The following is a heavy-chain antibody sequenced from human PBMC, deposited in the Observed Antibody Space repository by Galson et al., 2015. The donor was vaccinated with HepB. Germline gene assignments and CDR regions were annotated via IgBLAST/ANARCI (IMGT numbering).Heavy chain of an antibody. J-gene: IGHJ6*02. Sequence: SLRLSCAASGFSFSNYEMYWVRHRPGKGLEWVAGITAAGVAFYGGSVRGRFFMPRENAVNSLDLQMDSLSVDDSGVYFCARGAFTTPRGTYNDGLDVWGQGTTVTVSS. CDR3: ARGAFTTPRGTYNDGLDV. D-gene: IGHD3-3*01. CDR1: GFSFSNYE. CDR2: ITAAGVA. V-gene: IGHV3-13*01.